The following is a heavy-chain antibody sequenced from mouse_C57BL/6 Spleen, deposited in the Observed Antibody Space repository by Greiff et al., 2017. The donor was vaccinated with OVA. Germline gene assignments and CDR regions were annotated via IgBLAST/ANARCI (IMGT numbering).Heavy chain of an antibody. J-gene: IGHJ1*03. CDR1: GYTFTSYW. V-gene: IGHV1-50*01. CDR2: IDPSDSYT. CDR3: ARSGLSGTDWYFDV. Sequence: QVQLQQSGAELVKPGASVKLSCKASGYTFTSYWMQWVKQRPGQGLEWIGEIDPSDSYTNYNQKFKGKATLTVDTSSSTAYMQLSSLTSEDSAVYYCARSGLSGTDWYFDVWGTGTTVTVSS. D-gene: IGHD4-1*01.